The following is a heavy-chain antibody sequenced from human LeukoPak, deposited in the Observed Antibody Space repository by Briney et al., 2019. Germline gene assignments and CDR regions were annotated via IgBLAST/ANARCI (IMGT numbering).Heavy chain of an antibody. D-gene: IGHD3-3*01. CDR2: IRYDGSNK. CDR3: AKDSPVLRFLEWFPGAFDI. J-gene: IGHJ3*02. CDR1: GFTFSSYG. V-gene: IGHV3-30*02. Sequence: PGGSLRLSCAASGFTFSSYGMHWVRQAPGKGLEWVAFIRYDGSNKYYADSVKGRFTISRDNSKNTLYLQMNSLRAEDTAVYYCAKDSPVLRFLEWFPGAFDIWGQGTMVTVSS.